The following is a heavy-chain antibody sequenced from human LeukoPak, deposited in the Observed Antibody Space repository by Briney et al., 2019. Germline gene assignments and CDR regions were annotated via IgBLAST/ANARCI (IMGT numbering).Heavy chain of an antibody. D-gene: IGHD7-27*01. V-gene: IGHV4-31*03. J-gene: IGHJ4*02. CDR1: GGSFSSGGYY. CDR2: IFYSGTT. CDR3: ARDLGGLGKIDY. Sequence: SQTLSLTCTVSGGSFSSGGYYWSWIRQHPGKGLEWTGYIFYSGTTYYNPSLKSRVIISVDASKNQFSLRLSSVTAADTAVYYCARDLGGLGKIDYWGQGTLVTVSS.